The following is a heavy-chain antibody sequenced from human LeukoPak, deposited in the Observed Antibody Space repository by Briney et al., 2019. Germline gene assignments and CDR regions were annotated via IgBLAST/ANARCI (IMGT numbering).Heavy chain of an antibody. Sequence: ASVKGSCKASGYTFTSYDINWVRQATGQGLEWMGWMNPNSGNTGYAQKFQGRVTITRNTSISTAYMELSSLRSEDTAVYYCAKQTRDPTYYDFWSAGAYYFDYWGQGTLVTVSS. V-gene: IGHV1-8*03. CDR3: AKQTRDPTYYDFWSAGAYYFDY. J-gene: IGHJ4*02. CDR2: MNPNSGNT. D-gene: IGHD3-3*01. CDR1: GYTFTSYD.